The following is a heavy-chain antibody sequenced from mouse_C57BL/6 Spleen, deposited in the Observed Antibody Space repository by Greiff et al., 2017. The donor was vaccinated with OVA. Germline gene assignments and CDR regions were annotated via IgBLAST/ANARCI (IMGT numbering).Heavy chain of an antibody. J-gene: IGHJ4*01. V-gene: IGHV8-8*01. Sequence: QVTLQVSGPGILQPSPTLSLTCSFSGFSLSAFGMGVGWIRQPPGKGLEWLALLWWDGAKYYNPALKSRPTISKDTSKNQVSLKIANVDTADTATYYCARVNSNYAMAYWGQGTSVTVSA. CDR2: LWWDGAK. CDR1: GFSLSAFGMG. CDR3: ARVNSNYAMAY. D-gene: IGHD2-5*01.